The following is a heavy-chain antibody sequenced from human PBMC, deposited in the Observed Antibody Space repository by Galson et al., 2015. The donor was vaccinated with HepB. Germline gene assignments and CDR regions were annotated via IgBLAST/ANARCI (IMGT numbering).Heavy chain of an antibody. J-gene: IGHJ4*02. CDR2: ISYDGSNK. CDR1: GFTFSSYG. Sequence: SLRLSCAASGFTFSSYGMHWVRQAPGKGLEWVAVISYDGSNKYYADSVKGRFTISRDNSKNTLYLQMNSLRAEDTAVYYCAKGVHYYDSSGLDYWGQGTLVTVSS. V-gene: IGHV3-30*18. CDR3: AKGVHYYDSSGLDY. D-gene: IGHD3-22*01.